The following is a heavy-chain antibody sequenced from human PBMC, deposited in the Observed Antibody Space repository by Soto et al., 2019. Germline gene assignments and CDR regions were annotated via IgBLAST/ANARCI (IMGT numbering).Heavy chain of an antibody. CDR1: GFTFSSYA. CDR2: ISYDGSNK. D-gene: IGHD3-22*01. Sequence: QVQLVESGGGVVQPGRSLRLSCAASGFTFSSYAMHWVRQAPGKGLEWVGVISYDGSNKYYADSVKGRFTISRDNSKNTLYLQMNSLRAEDTAVYYCARDYYDSSGDYTTGYWGQGTLVTVSS. V-gene: IGHV3-30-3*01. J-gene: IGHJ4*02. CDR3: ARDYYDSSGDYTTGY.